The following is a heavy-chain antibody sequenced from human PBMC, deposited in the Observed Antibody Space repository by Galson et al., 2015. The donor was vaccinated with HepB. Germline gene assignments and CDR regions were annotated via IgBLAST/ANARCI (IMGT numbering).Heavy chain of an antibody. CDR3: ARGGYCSSTSCLSRHFPKYYYYGMGV. D-gene: IGHD2-2*03. CDR1: GYTFTSYY. V-gene: IGHV1-46*01. Sequence: SVKVSCKASGYTFTSYYIHWVRQAPGQGLEWMGVINPSGGGTSYTQKFQGRVTITGDTSTSTVYMELSSLRSEDTAVYYCARGGYCSSTSCLSRHFPKYYYYGMGVWGQGTTVTVSS. CDR2: INPSGGGT. J-gene: IGHJ6*02.